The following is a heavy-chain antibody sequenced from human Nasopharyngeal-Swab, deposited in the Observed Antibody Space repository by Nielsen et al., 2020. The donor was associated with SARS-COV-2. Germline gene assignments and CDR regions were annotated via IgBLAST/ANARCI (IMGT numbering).Heavy chain of an antibody. CDR1: GFTFSSYG. CDR3: ARDQPTPHYYYYGMDV. CDR2: ISYDGSNK. J-gene: IGHJ6*02. V-gene: IGHV3-30*03. Sequence: GESLKISCAASGFTFSSYGMHWVRQAPGKGLEWVAVISYDGSNKYYADSVKGRFTISRDNSKNTLYLQVNSLRAEDTAVYYCARDQPTPHYYYYGMDVWGQGTTVTVSS. D-gene: IGHD2-15*01.